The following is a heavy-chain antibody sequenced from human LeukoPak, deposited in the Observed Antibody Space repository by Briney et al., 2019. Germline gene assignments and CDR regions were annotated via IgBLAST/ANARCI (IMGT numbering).Heavy chain of an antibody. CDR3: ARRDGYGFDY. J-gene: IGHJ4*02. Sequence: SETLSLTCAVYGGSFSGYYWSWIRQPPGKGLEWIGEINHSGSTNYNPSLKSRVTISVDTSKNQFSLKLSSVTAADTAVYYCARRDGYGFDYWGQGTLVTVSS. CDR1: GGSFSGYY. CDR2: INHSGST. V-gene: IGHV4-34*01. D-gene: IGHD5-24*01.